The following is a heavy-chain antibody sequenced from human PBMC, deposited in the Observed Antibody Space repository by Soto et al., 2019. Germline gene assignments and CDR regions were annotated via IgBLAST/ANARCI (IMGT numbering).Heavy chain of an antibody. D-gene: IGHD6-19*01. CDR2: ISVYNGNT. CDR3: ARALSTSGRLLDY. Sequence: QVQLVQSGAEVKKPGASVKVSCKASGYTFTSYGISWVRQAPGQGLEWMGWISVYNGNTNYAPKLQGRVTMTTDTSTSTAYRELRSLRSDDTALYYCARALSTSGRLLDYWGQGTLVTVSS. V-gene: IGHV1-18*01. CDR1: GYTFTSYG. J-gene: IGHJ4*02.